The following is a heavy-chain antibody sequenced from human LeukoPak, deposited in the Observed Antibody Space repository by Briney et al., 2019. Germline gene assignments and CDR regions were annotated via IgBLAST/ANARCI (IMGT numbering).Heavy chain of an antibody. CDR1: GFTVSSNY. V-gene: IGHV3-66*01. CDR2: IYSGGST. CDR3: ARLRFRGSGYYFDY. D-gene: IGHD6-19*01. J-gene: IGHJ4*02. Sequence: TGGSLRLSCAASGFTVSSNYMSWVRQAPGKGLEWVSVIYSGGSTYYADSVKGRFTISRDNSKNTLYLQMNSLRAEDTAVYYCARLRFRGSGYYFDYWGQGTLVTVSS.